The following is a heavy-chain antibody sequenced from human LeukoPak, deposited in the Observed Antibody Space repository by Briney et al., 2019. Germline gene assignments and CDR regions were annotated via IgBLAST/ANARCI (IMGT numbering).Heavy chain of an antibody. D-gene: IGHD3-10*01. CDR3: ASFYGFGELFCYGMDV. Sequence: SETLSLTCTVSGGSIISYSWSWIRQPPGKGLEWIGYIYYIGSTTYNPSLKSRVTISVDTSKNVLSLKLSSVTAADTAVYYCASFYGFGELFCYGMDVWGQATTVTVSS. J-gene: IGHJ6*02. CDR2: IYYIGST. CDR1: GGSIISYS. V-gene: IGHV4-59*01.